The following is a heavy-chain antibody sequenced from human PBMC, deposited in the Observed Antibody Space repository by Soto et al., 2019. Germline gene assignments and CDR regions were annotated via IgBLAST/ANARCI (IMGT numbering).Heavy chain of an antibody. V-gene: IGHV3-21*01. CDR1: GFTFISYT. Sequence: SGGSLRLSCAASGFTFISYTMNWVRQAPGKGLEWVSSISTSSNYIYYADSVEGRFTISRDNAKNSMYLQMNSLRAEDTAVYYCARDSRRDSYAFDYWGQGILVTVSS. CDR2: ISTSSNYI. J-gene: IGHJ4*02. D-gene: IGHD3-16*01. CDR3: ARDSRRDSYAFDY.